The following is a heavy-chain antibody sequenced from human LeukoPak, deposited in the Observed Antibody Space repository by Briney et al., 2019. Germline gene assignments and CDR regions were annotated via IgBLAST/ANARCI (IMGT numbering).Heavy chain of an antibody. J-gene: IGHJ4*02. CDR3: AGNAGDILTGYYTFDY. Sequence: KPSETLSLTCTVPGGSITSSSYYWSWIRQPPGKGLEWIGYIYYSGSTNYNPSLKSRVTISVDTSKNQFSLKLSSVTAADTAVYYCAGNAGDILTGYYTFDYWGQGTLVTVSS. V-gene: IGHV4-61*01. D-gene: IGHD3-9*01. CDR1: GGSITSSSYY. CDR2: IYYSGST.